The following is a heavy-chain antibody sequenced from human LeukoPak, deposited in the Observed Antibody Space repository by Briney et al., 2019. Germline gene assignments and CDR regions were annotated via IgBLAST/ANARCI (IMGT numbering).Heavy chain of an antibody. J-gene: IGHJ4*02. CDR1: GFTFSNYA. V-gene: IGHV3-23*01. D-gene: IGHD6-19*01. CDR2: ISGSGSST. Sequence: GGSLRLSCAASGFTFSNYAMTWVRQAPGKGLEWVSGISGSGSSTYYADSVKGRFTLSRDYPRNTLYLQMNSLRAEDTAVYYCARDLRVYSSGWQTFDYWGQGTLVTVSS. CDR3: ARDLRVYSSGWQTFDY.